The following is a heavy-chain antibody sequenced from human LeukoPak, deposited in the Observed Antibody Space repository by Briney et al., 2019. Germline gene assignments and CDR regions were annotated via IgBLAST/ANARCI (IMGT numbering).Heavy chain of an antibody. CDR2: ISGSGGRT. CDR3: ANYDSSGYPGNWFDP. J-gene: IGHJ5*02. V-gene: IGHV3-23*01. D-gene: IGHD3-22*01. Sequence: GGSLRLSCAASGFTFRSYAMSWVRQAPGKGLEWVSAISGSGGRTYYADSVKGRFTISRDNSKNTLYLQMNSLRAEDTAVYYCANYDSSGYPGNWFDPWGQGTLVTVSS. CDR1: GFTFRSYA.